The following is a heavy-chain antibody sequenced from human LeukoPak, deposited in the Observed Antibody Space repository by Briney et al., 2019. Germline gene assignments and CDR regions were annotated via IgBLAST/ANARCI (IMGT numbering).Heavy chain of an antibody. Sequence: GGSLRLSCAASGFTFNNDWMNWVRQAPGKGLEWVGRIKSKIDGGTTDYAAPVKGRFTISRDDSKNTAYLQMNSLKTEDTAVYYCTRLVGGYCSGGSCYNRFDPWGQGTLVTVSS. CDR1: GFTFNNDW. CDR3: TRLVGGYCSGGSCYNRFDP. J-gene: IGHJ5*02. CDR2: IKSKIDGGTT. D-gene: IGHD2-15*01. V-gene: IGHV3-15*07.